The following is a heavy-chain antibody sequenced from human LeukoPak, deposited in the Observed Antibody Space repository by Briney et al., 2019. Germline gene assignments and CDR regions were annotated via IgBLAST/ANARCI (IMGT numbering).Heavy chain of an antibody. D-gene: IGHD1-20*01. J-gene: IGHJ5*02. CDR1: GGSISSSSYY. V-gene: IGHV4-39*07. CDR2: IYYSGST. CDR3: ARGGITGTLNWFDP. Sequence: SETLSLTCTVSGGSISSSSYYWGWIRQPPGKGLEWIVSIYYSGSTYYNPSLKSRVTISVDTSKNQFSLKLSSVTAADTAVYYCARGGITGTLNWFDPWGQGTLVTVSS.